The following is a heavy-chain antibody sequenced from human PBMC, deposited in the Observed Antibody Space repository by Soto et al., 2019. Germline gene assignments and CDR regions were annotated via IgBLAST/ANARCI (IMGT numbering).Heavy chain of an antibody. CDR3: ARDLSYAFDY. CDR2: IRIDSNHI. CDR1: GFIFTSYS. D-gene: IGHD1-26*01. J-gene: IGHJ4*02. V-gene: IGHV3-48*02. Sequence: EVHLVESGGGLVQPGGSLRLSCAASGFIFTSYSMNWVRQAPGKGLEWPSYIRIDSNHIGYADSVRGRFTISSDIAKNTLYLQMNSLRDEDTAVYDCARDLSYAFDYWGQGMLVIVSS.